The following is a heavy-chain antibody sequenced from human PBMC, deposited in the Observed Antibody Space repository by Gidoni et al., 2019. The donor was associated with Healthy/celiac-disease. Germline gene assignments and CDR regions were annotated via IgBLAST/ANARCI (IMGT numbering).Heavy chain of an antibody. CDR3: ARYRMDDSSGYQGAY. D-gene: IGHD3-22*01. CDR2: IYYSGST. CDR1: GGSISSSSYY. V-gene: IGHV4-39*01. Sequence: QLQLQESGPGLVKPSETLSLTCTVSGGSISSSSYYWGWIRQPPGKGLEWIGSIYYSGSTYYNPSLKSRVTISVDTSKNQFSLKLSSVTAADTAVYYCARYRMDDSSGYQGAYWGQGTLVTVSS. J-gene: IGHJ4*02.